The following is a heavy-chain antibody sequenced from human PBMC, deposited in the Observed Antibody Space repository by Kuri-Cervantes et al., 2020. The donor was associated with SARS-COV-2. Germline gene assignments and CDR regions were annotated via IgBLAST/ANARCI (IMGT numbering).Heavy chain of an antibody. J-gene: IGHJ2*01. Sequence: LKISCAASGFTFSGSAMHWVRQASGKGLEWVGRIRSKANSYATAYAASVKGRFTISRDDSKNTAYLQMNSLKTEDTAVYYCTRRGPPLWYFDLWGRGTLVTVSS. D-gene: IGHD3-16*01. V-gene: IGHV3-73*01. CDR1: GFTFSGSA. CDR3: TRRGPPLWYFDL. CDR2: IRSKANSYAT.